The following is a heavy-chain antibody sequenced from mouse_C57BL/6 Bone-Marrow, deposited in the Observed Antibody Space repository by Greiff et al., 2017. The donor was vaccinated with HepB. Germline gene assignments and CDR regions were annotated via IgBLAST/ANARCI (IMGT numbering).Heavy chain of an antibody. V-gene: IGHV1-55*01. CDR1: GYTFTSYW. Sequence: QVQLQQPGAELVKPGASVKMSCKASGYTFTSYWITWVKQRPGQGLEWIGDIYPGSGSTNYNEKFKSKATLTVDTSSSTAYMQLSSLTSEDSAVYYCARGGGGYYVTGYWGQGTTLTVSS. D-gene: IGHD2-3*01. CDR2: IYPGSGST. J-gene: IGHJ2*01. CDR3: ARGGGGYYVTGY.